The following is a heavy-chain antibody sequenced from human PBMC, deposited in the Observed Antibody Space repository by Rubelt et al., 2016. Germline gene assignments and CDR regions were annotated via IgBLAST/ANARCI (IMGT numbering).Heavy chain of an antibody. J-gene: IGHJ6*02. V-gene: IGHV3-74*01. CDR1: GFSFSNYW. D-gene: IGHD5-18*01. CDR2: INTDGSSI. CDR3: ARVGAGDTYGFGDV. Sequence: SGGGLVQPGGSLRLSCAASGFSFSNYWMYWVRQAPGKGLVWVSRINTDGSSITYADSVKGRFTTSRDNSKNTLYLQMNRLRAEDTAVYYCARVGAGDTYGFGDVWGQGTTVTVSS.